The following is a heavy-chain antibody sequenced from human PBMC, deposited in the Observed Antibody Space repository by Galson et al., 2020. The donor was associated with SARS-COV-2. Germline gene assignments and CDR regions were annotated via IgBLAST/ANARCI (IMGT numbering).Heavy chain of an antibody. CDR3: ARAASGSYYDAFDP. J-gene: IGHJ5*02. Sequence: GGSLRLSCAASGFTLTIYSLHWVRQAPGKGLEWVSVTSYDGTSHYYSDSVKGRLTISRDNSNNMLYLQMNSLRPEDAAVYYCARAASGSYYDAFDPWGQGTLVTVSS. CDR1: GFTLTIYS. CDR2: TSYDGTSH. D-gene: IGHD1-26*01. V-gene: IGHV3-30*03.